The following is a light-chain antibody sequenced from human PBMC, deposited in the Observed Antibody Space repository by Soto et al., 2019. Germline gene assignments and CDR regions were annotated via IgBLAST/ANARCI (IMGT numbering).Light chain of an antibody. CDR2: GAT. Sequence: ATQMTQSPSSLSASVGDRVTISCRASQGISNYLAWYQQRPGKAPKLLIFGATTLQSGVPLRFSASGSGPDFTLTISSLQPEDFATYYCLQDYNYPWTFGQGTKVDIK. V-gene: IGKV1-6*01. CDR1: QGISNY. J-gene: IGKJ1*01. CDR3: LQDYNYPWT.